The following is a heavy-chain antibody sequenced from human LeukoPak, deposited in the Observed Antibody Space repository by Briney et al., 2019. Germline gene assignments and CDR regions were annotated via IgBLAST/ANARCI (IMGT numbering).Heavy chain of an antibody. CDR3: ARGNSASYFSGIWFDP. D-gene: IGHD3-10*01. CDR1: GYTSTRYD. CDR2: MNPDSGNS. V-gene: IGHV1-8*01. J-gene: IGHJ5*02. Sequence: ASVRVSCKASGYTSTRYDINWVRQAPGQGLEWMGWMNPDSGNSDYTHKFQGRVSMTRDTSISTAYMELSSLTSDDTAIYYCARGNSASYFSGIWFDPWGQGTLVTVSS.